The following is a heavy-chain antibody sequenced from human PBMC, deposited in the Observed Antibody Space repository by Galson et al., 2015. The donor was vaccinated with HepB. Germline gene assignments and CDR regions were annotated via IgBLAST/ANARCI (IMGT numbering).Heavy chain of an antibody. V-gene: IGHV3-48*02. J-gene: IGHJ2*01. Sequence: SLRLSCAASGFTFSSHSMNWVRQAPGKGLEWVSYISSSSSTIYYADSMKGRFTISRDNAKNSLYLQMNSLRDEDTAVYYCARVRDSSGYYFDWYFDLWGRGTLVTVSS. D-gene: IGHD3-22*01. CDR1: GFTFSSHS. CDR3: ARVRDSSGYYFDWYFDL. CDR2: ISSSSSTI.